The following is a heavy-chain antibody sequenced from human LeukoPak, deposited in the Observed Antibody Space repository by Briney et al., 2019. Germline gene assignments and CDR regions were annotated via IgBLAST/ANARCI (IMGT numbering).Heavy chain of an antibody. J-gene: IGHJ5*02. CDR2: INPNSGGT. Sequence: ASVKVSCKASGYTFTGYYMHWVRQAPGQGLEWMGWINPNSGGTNYAQKFQGRVIMTRDTFISTAYMELSRLRSDDTAVYYCARGVGGAASPWGQGTLVTVSS. V-gene: IGHV1-2*02. CDR3: ARGVGGAASP. D-gene: IGHD2-2*01. CDR1: GYTFTGYY.